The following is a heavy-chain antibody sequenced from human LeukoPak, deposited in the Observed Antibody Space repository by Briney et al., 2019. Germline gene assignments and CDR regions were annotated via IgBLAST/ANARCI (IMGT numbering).Heavy chain of an antibody. D-gene: IGHD4-17*01. CDR3: ARNYYGDYLPIGYYYYYYMDV. Sequence: PSETLSLTCTVSGGSISSSGYYWGWIRQPPGKGLEWIVSIYYSGSTYYNPSLKRRVTISVDTSKNQFSLKLSSVTAADTAVYYCARNYYGDYLPIGYYYYYYMDVWGKGTTVTVSS. CDR2: IYYSGST. CDR1: GGSISSSGYY. V-gene: IGHV4-39*01. J-gene: IGHJ6*03.